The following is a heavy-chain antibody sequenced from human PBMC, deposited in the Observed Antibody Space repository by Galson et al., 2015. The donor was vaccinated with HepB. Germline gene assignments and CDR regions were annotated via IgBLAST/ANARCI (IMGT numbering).Heavy chain of an antibody. Sequence: SVKVSCKASGYTFSSYFITWVRQAPGQGLEWMGWISAYNRNTDYARQLQGRVTMTTDTSTSTAYMELKSLRSDDTAVYYCARGALVVVVDATQNNWFDPWGQGTLVTVSS. CDR3: ARGALVVVVDATQNNWFDP. CDR1: GYTFSSYF. D-gene: IGHD2-15*01. V-gene: IGHV1-18*01. CDR2: ISAYNRNT. J-gene: IGHJ5*02.